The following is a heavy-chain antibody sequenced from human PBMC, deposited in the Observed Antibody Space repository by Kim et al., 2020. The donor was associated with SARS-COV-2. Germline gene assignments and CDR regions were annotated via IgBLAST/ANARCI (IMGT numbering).Heavy chain of an antibody. V-gene: IGHV5-10-1*01. CDR1: GYTFTRYW. CDR3: ARVDPYSYSGPPFFDY. J-gene: IGHJ4*02. Sequence: GESLKISCYGSGYTFTRYWITWVRQMPGKGLEWMGRIDPRDSYTTYNPSFQGHVTISVDRSISTAYLQWSSLKASDTAMYFRARVDPYSYSGPPFFDYWGQGTLVTVSS. D-gene: IGHD3-10*01. CDR2: IDPRDSYT.